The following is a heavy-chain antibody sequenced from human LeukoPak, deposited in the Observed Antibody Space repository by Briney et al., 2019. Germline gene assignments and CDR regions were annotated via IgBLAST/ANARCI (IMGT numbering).Heavy chain of an antibody. V-gene: IGHV1-46*01. J-gene: IGHJ3*02. D-gene: IGHD3-9*01. Sequence: GASVTVSCMASGYTFTSYYMHWVRQPPGQGLEWMGIINPSGGSTSYAQKFRGRVTMTRDTSTSTVYMELRSLRSEDTAVYDCARGAYYDILTGYGGACDIWGQGTMITVSS. CDR3: ARGAYYDILTGYGGACDI. CDR1: GYTFTSYY. CDR2: INPSGGST.